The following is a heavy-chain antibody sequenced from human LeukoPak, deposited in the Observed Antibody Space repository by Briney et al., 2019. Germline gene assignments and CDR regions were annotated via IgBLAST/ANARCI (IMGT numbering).Heavy chain of an antibody. CDR3: ARHRQPSIHMYYYYGMDV. Sequence: GASLMICTKCSGYSITSYCIGWVRQMPGKGLEWMGIIYPGGSDTCYSPSLQRLVTTLADTSIRTAFIQWSSPDAADTATYYCARHRQPSIHMYYYYGMDVWGQGNTVTVSS. CDR2: IYPGGSDT. V-gene: IGHV5-51*01. D-gene: IGHD2-21*01. J-gene: IGHJ6*02. CDR1: GYSITSYC.